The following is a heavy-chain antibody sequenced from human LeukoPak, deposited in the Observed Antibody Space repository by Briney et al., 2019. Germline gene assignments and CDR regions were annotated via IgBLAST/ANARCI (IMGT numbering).Heavy chain of an antibody. D-gene: IGHD3-16*01. Sequence: PGGSLRLSCAASGFTFSSYWMSWVRQAPGKGLEWVATIKDDGSDKYCVDSVKGRFTISRDNAKKSLWLQMNSLRVEDTAMCYYADLGSRDWGQGTLVTVSS. CDR3: ADLGSRD. V-gene: IGHV3-7*01. J-gene: IGHJ4*02. CDR2: IKDDGSDK. CDR1: GFTFSSYW.